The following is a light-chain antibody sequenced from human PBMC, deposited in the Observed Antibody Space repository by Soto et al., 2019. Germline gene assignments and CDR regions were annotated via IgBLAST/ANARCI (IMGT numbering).Light chain of an antibody. CDR3: AAWDDSLNGVV. CDR2: SNN. CDR1: SSNIGSNT. Sequence: QSVLSQAPSASGTPGQRVIISCSGSSSNIGSNTVNWYQQLPGTAPKLLIYSNNQRPSGVSDRFSGSKSGTSASLAIRGLQAEDEADYYCAAWDDSLNGVVFGGGTKLTVL. V-gene: IGLV1-44*01. J-gene: IGLJ2*01.